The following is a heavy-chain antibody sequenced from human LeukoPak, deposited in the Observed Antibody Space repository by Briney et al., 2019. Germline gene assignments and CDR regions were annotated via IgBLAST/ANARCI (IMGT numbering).Heavy chain of an antibody. CDR2: ISAYNGNT. Sequence: GASVKVSCKASGYTFTSYGISWVRQAPGQGLEWMGWISAYNGNTNYAQKLQGRVTMTTDTSTSTAYMELRSPRSDDTAVYYCARWMTYYYDSSGYYDAFDIWGQGTMVTVSS. D-gene: IGHD3-22*01. V-gene: IGHV1-18*01. CDR1: GYTFTSYG. J-gene: IGHJ3*02. CDR3: ARWMTYYYDSSGYYDAFDI.